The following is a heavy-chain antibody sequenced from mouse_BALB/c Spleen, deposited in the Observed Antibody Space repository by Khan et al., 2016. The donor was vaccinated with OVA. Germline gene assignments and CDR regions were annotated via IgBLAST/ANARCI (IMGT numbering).Heavy chain of an antibody. J-gene: IGHJ2*01. V-gene: IGHV1-20*02. CDR3: SRKNGSDFDY. D-gene: IGHD1-1*01. Sequence: VQLKQSGPELVKPGASVKISCKASGYSFTGYFMNWVMQSHGKSLEWIGRINPHIGETLYNQKFKGNATLTVDESSRTAHMELRSLASEDSAVYYCSRKNGSDFDYWGQGTTLTVSS. CDR2: INPHIGET. CDR1: GYSFTGYF.